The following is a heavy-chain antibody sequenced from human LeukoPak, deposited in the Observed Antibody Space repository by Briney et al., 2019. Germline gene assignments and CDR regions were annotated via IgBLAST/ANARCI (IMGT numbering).Heavy chain of an antibody. CDR1: GFTVSSNY. D-gene: IGHD6-6*01. V-gene: IGHV3-53*01. Sequence: GGSLRLSCAASGFTVSSNYMSWVRQAPGKGLEWVSVIYSGGSTYYADSVKGRFTISRDNSKNTLYLQMNSLRAEDTAVYYCARVPRRGSSYNYYYYYYVDVWGKGTTVTVSS. CDR3: ARVPRRGSSYNYYYYYYVDV. CDR2: IYSGGST. J-gene: IGHJ6*03.